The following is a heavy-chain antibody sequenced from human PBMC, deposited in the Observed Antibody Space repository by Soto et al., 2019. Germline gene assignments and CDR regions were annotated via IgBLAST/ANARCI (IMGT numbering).Heavy chain of an antibody. Sequence: SETLSLTCTVSGYTISSGYFWGWIRQSPGKGLEWIGSVNHGGSTYYSPSLKSRVFISVDTSKNQLSLRLTSVTAADTAVYYCARVLFCSTDSCYAGFDHWGQGTLVTVSS. CDR1: GYTISSGYF. D-gene: IGHD2-2*01. CDR2: VNHGGST. V-gene: IGHV4-38-2*02. CDR3: ARVLFCSTDSCYAGFDH. J-gene: IGHJ4*02.